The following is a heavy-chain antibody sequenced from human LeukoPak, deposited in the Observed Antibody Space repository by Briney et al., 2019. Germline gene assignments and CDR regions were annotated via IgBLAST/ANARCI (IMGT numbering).Heavy chain of an antibody. V-gene: IGHV3-30-3*01. Sequence: GSLRLSCAASGFTFSSYAMHWVRQAPGKGLEWVAVISYDGSNKYYADSVKGRFTISRDNSKNTLYLQVNSLRAEDTAVYYCARGITTVVTLMDYWGQGTLVTVSS. CDR1: GFTFSSYA. J-gene: IGHJ4*02. CDR3: ARGITTVVTLMDY. D-gene: IGHD4-23*01. CDR2: ISYDGSNK.